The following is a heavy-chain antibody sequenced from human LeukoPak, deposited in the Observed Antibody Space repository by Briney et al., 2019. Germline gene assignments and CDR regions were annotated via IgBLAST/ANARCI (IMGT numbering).Heavy chain of an antibody. D-gene: IGHD3-22*01. V-gene: IGHV1-69*05. J-gene: IGHJ6*03. CDR1: GGTFSSYA. CDR2: IIPIFGTA. CDR3: ARAARPYYYDSSGTGSDYYYYYMDV. Sequence: SVKVSCKASGGTFSSYAISWVRQAPGQGLEWMGGIIPIFGTANYAQKFQGRVTITTDESTSTAYMELSSLRSEDTAVYYCARAARPYYYDSSGTGSDYYYYYMDVWGKGTTVTVSS.